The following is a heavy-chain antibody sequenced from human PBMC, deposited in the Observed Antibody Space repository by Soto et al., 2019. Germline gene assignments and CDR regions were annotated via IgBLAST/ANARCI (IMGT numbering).Heavy chain of an antibody. Sequence: PSXTLSLTCAVSGGPISSGGYSWSWIRQPPGKGLEGIGYIYHSGSIYYNPSLKSRVTISVDRSKNQFSLKLSSVTAADTAVYYCARHSGHIFFDYWGQGTLVTVSS. CDR2: IYHSGSI. CDR1: GGPISSGGYS. V-gene: IGHV4-30-2*01. D-gene: IGHD1-26*01. CDR3: ARHSGHIFFDY. J-gene: IGHJ4*02.